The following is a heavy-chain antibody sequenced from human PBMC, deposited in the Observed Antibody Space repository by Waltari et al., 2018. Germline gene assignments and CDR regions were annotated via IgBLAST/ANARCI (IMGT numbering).Heavy chain of an antibody. V-gene: IGHV4-38-2*01. CDR1: GYSISRGYY. D-gene: IGHD2-8*01. Sequence: QVQLQESGPGLVKPSETLSLTCAVSGYSISRGYYWGWIRQPPGKGLEWMGSIYHSGSTYHNPSHKSRVTISVDTSKNQFSLKLSSVTAADTAVYYCARQGSPLIYYFDYWGQGTLVTVSS. J-gene: IGHJ4*02. CDR3: ARQGSPLIYYFDY. CDR2: IYHSGST.